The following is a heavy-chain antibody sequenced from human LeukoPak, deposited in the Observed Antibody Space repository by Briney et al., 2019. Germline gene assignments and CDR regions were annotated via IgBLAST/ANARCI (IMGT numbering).Heavy chain of an antibody. CDR1: GFTFSSYA. D-gene: IGHD3-22*01. Sequence: PGGSLRLSCAASGFTFSSYAMSWVRQAPGKGLEWVSAFSGSGGSTYYADSVKGRFTISRDNSKNTLYLQMNSLRAEDTAVYYCAKNGQTNYYDSSGYYHPLGYWGQGTLVTVSS. J-gene: IGHJ4*02. CDR2: FSGSGGST. CDR3: AKNGQTNYYDSSGYYHPLGY. V-gene: IGHV3-23*01.